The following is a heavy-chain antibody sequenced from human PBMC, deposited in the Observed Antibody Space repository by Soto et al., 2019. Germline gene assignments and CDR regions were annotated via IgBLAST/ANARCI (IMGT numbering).Heavy chain of an antibody. CDR2: INHSGST. CDR3: ARGLTGVIIRSGYWFDP. CDR1: GGSFSGYY. D-gene: IGHD3-10*01. J-gene: IGHJ5*02. Sequence: SETLSLTCAVYGGSFSGYYWSWIRQPPGKGLEWIGEINHSGSTNYNPSLKSRVTISVDTSKNQFSLKLSSVTAADTAVYYCARGLTGVIIRSGYWFDPWGQGTLVTVSS. V-gene: IGHV4-34*01.